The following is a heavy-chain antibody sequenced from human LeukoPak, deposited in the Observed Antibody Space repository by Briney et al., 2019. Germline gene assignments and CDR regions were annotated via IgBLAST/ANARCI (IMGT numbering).Heavy chain of an antibody. J-gene: IGHJ4*02. CDR1: GYTFTSYA. Sequence: ASVKVSCKASGYTFTSYAMHWVRQAPGQRLEWMGWINAGNGNTKYSQKFQGRVTITRDTSASTAYMELSSLRSGDTAVYYCAMHVDTAMVFDYWGQGTLVTVSS. CDR3: AMHVDTAMVFDY. CDR2: INAGNGNT. D-gene: IGHD5-18*01. V-gene: IGHV1-3*01.